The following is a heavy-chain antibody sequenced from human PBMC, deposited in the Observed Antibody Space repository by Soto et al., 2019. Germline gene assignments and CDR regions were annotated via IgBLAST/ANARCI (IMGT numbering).Heavy chain of an antibody. J-gene: IGHJ4*02. D-gene: IGHD6-13*01. CDR2: IHYSGSP. Sequence: SETLSLTCTVSGGSISSRSYYWGWIRQSPGKGLEWIGSIHYSGSPFYNPSLKSRLTISVDTSKNQFSLKLSSVTAADTAVYYCASRHSSPYFDYWGQGTLVTVSS. CDR1: GGSISSRSYY. V-gene: IGHV4-39*01. CDR3: ASRHSSPYFDY.